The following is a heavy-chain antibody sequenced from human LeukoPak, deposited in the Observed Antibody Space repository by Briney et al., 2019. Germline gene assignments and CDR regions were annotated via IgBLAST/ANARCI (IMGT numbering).Heavy chain of an antibody. CDR1: GFTFSSYW. CDR3: GREGGIVATIWGPWFDP. V-gene: IGHV3-7*01. CDR2: IKQDGSEK. J-gene: IGHJ5*02. D-gene: IGHD5-12*01. Sequence: PGGALRLSCAASGFTFSSYWMSWVRQAPGKGLEWVANIKQDGSEKYYVDSVKGRFTISRDNAKNSLYLQMNSLRAAETAVFNCGREGGIVATIWGPWFDPWGQGTLVTVSS.